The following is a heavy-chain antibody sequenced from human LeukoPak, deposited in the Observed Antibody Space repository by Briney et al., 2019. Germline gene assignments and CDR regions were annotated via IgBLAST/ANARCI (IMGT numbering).Heavy chain of an antibody. D-gene: IGHD3-22*01. J-gene: IGHJ4*02. CDR2: IYSGGST. V-gene: IGHV3-66*01. Sequence: GGSLRLSCAASGFTVSSNYMGWVRQAPGKGLEWVSVIYSGGSTYYADSVKGRFTISRDNSKNTLYLQMNSLRAEDTAVYYCAKVRGSDYYDSSGYYRWDYFDYWGQGTLVTVSS. CDR3: AKVRGSDYYDSSGYYRWDYFDY. CDR1: GFTVSSNY.